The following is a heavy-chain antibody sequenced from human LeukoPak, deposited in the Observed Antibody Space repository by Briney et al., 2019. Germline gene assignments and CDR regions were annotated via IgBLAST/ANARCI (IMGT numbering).Heavy chain of an antibody. D-gene: IGHD2/OR15-2a*01. CDR3: ARDDAIGGRYLDS. CDR1: GFPFTSYG. J-gene: IGHJ4*02. V-gene: IGHV3-23*01. Sequence: GGSLRLSCAASGFPFTSYGMSWVRQAPGKGLEWVSLISGGGGSTYYADSVKGRFTISRDNSKNTLYLQVNRLTAEDTAVYYCARDDAIGGRYLDSWGRGTLVTVSS. CDR2: ISGGGGST.